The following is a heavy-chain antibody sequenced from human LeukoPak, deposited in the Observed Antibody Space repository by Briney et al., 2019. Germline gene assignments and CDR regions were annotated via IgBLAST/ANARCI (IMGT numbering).Heavy chain of an antibody. CDR1: GFTFSSFR. CDR3: ARGRGYYGSGNYRNFYYYYMDV. D-gene: IGHD3-10*01. J-gene: IGHJ6*03. CDR2: ISSSSSTI. Sequence: GGSLRLSCAASGFTFSSFRMNWVRQAPGKGLEWVSDISSSSSTIYYADSVKGRFTISRDNAKKSLYLQMNSLRAEDTAVYYCARGRGYYGSGNYRNFYYYYMDVWGKGTTVTISS. V-gene: IGHV3-48*01.